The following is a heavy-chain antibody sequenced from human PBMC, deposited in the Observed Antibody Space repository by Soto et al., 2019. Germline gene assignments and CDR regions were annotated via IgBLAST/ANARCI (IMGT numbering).Heavy chain of an antibody. D-gene: IGHD2-2*02. CDR2: ILYSGKT. CDR3: ARSYTLSLWPAPNWFDP. V-gene: IGHV4-31*03. CDR1: GGSMNSASYY. J-gene: IGHJ5*02. Sequence: PSETLSLTSTVSGGSMNSASYYWTWIRQHPGKGLEWIGYILYSGKTYYNPSLKSRVVISVDTSRSHFSLDLTSVTAADTAVYYCARSYTLSLWPAPNWFDPWGQGTLVTVS.